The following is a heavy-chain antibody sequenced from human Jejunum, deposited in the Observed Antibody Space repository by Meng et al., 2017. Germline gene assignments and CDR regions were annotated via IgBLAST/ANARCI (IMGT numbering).Heavy chain of an antibody. CDR1: GFTFSSYW. CDR2: IKQDGSEK. Sequence: GESLKISCAASGFTFSSYWMSWVRQAPGKGLEWVAHIKQDGSEKYYADSVKGRFTISRDNGKNSLYLQMNSLRAEDTAVYYCARDLTGDYGGNFWGQGNQV. D-gene: IGHD4-23*01. CDR3: ARDLTGDYGGNF. J-gene: IGHJ4*02. V-gene: IGHV3-7*01.